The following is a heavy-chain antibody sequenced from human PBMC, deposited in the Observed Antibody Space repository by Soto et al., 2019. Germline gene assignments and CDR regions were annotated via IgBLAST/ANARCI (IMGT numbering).Heavy chain of an antibody. CDR1: GFTFSSDW. CDR2: INSDGSSR. CDR3: ARGVAGAGGSYGMDV. J-gene: IGHJ6*02. Sequence: EVQLVESGGGLVQPGGSLRLSCVASGFTFSSDWMHWVRQAPGKGLVWVSRINSDGSSRSSGDSVKGRFTISSDNAKNTLYLQMNSLRAEDTAVYYWARGVAGAGGSYGMDVWGQGTTVTVSS. V-gene: IGHV3-74*01. D-gene: IGHD6-13*01.